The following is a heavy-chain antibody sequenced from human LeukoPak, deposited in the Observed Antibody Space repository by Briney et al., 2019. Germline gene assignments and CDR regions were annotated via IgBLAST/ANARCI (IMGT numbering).Heavy chain of an antibody. CDR1: GYTFTTSY. CDR2: INPSGGST. Sequence: ASVKVSCKASGYTFTTSYIHWVRQAPGQGLEWMGIINPSGGSTSYAQKFQGRVTMTRDTSTSTVYMELTSLRSEDTAVFYCARARDYGDYVFDYWGQGTLVTVSS. CDR3: ARARDYGDYVFDY. D-gene: IGHD4-17*01. V-gene: IGHV1-46*01. J-gene: IGHJ4*02.